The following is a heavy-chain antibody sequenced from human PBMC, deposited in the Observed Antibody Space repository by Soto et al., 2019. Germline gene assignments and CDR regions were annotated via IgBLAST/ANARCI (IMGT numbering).Heavy chain of an antibody. Sequence: QVQLVQSGAEVKKPGASVKVSCKASGYTFTSYYMHWVRQAPGQGLEWMGIINPSGGSTSYAQKFQGSVTTTRDTSTRTVYMELSSLRSADTAVYYCGSAGSSSPHDYLGQGTLVTVSS. V-gene: IGHV1-46*01. CDR1: GYTFTSYY. J-gene: IGHJ4*02. CDR3: GSAGSSSPHDY. D-gene: IGHD6-6*01. CDR2: INPSGGST.